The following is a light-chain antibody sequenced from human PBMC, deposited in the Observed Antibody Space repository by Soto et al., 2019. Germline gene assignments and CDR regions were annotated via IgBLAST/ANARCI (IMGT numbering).Light chain of an antibody. J-gene: IGLJ3*02. CDR2: EVT. CDR3: SSYAASNNFYFV. CDR1: SSDVGGYNY. V-gene: IGLV2-8*01. Sequence: QSALTHPLSASGSPGQSVTIFCTGTSSDVGGYNYVSWYQQYPGRAPKLMIYEVTKRPSGVPDRFSGSKSGNTASLTVSGLQAEDEADYYCSSYAASNNFYFVFGGGTKVTVL.